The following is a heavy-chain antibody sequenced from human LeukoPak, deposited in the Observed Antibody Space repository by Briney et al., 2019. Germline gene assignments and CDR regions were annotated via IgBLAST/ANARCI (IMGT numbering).Heavy chain of an antibody. D-gene: IGHD6-13*01. J-gene: IGHJ6*03. V-gene: IGHV1-18*01. CDR1: GYTFTSYG. CDR3: ARVPYSSSWYVSDYYYYYMDV. CDR2: ISAYNGNT. Sequence: ASVKVSCKASGYTFTSYGISWVRQAHGQGLEWMGWISAYNGNTNYAQKLQGRVTMTTDTSTSTAYMELRSLRSDDTAVYYCARVPYSSSWYVSDYYYYYMDVWGKGTTVTVSS.